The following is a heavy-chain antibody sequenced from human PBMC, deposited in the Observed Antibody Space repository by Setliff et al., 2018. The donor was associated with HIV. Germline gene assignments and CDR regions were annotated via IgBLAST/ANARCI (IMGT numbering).Heavy chain of an antibody. CDR1: GQSFTNYD. CDR3: ARAKAVGGVIITGGLDV. V-gene: IGHV1-8*01. J-gene: IGHJ6*02. D-gene: IGHD3-16*02. CDR2: MNPKSGVS. Sequence: ASVKVSCKPSGQSFTNYDIHWLRRASGQGLEWMGWMNPKSGVSGSALKFHDRVTMTRDTSTLTLHMELSSLTSEDTAVYYCARAKAVGGVIITGGLDVWGQGTTVTVSS.